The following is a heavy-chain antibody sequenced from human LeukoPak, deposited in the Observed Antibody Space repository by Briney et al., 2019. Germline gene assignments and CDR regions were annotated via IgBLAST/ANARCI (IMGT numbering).Heavy chain of an antibody. CDR1: GFTFSSYD. CDR2: ISGSGSST. V-gene: IGHV3-23*01. J-gene: IGHJ5*02. D-gene: IGHD2-2*01. CDR3: AKDRHAPGRYCSSTICFPFDP. Sequence: GGSLRLSCAASGFTFSSYDMSWVRQAPGKGLEWVSGISGSGSSTYYADSVKGRFTISRDNSKSTLYLQMNSLRAEDTAVYYCAKDRHAPGRYCSSTICFPFDPWGQGTLVTVSS.